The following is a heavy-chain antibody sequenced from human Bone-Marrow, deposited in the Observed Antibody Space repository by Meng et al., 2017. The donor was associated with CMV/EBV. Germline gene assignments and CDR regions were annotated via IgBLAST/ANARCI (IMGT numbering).Heavy chain of an antibody. J-gene: IGHJ6*02. CDR2: ISSSSSTI. D-gene: IGHD6-6*01. Sequence: GESLKISCAASGFTFSSYSMNWVRQAPGKGLEWVSYISSSSSTIYYADSVKGRFTISRDNAKNSLYLQMNSLRVEDTAVYYCARNPIAARTDYYYYGMDVWGPGNTVNFSS. CDR1: GFTFSSYS. V-gene: IGHV3-48*04. CDR3: ARNPIAARTDYYYYGMDV.